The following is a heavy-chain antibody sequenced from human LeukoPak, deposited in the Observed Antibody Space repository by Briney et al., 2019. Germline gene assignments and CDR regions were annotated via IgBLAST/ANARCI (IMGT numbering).Heavy chain of an antibody. CDR1: GGSISSGGYS. Sequence: SQTLSLTCAVSGGSISSGGYSWSWIRQPPGKGLEWIGYIYHSGSTYYNPSLKSRVTISVDRSKIQFSLKLSSVTAADTAVYYCARVTVRGGFDYWGQGTLVTVSS. D-gene: IGHD3-10*01. CDR2: IYHSGST. J-gene: IGHJ4*02. V-gene: IGHV4-30-2*01. CDR3: ARVTVRGGFDY.